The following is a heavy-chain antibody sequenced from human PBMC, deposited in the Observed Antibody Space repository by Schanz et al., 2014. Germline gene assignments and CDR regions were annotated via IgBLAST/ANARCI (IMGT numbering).Heavy chain of an antibody. D-gene: IGHD4-17*01. CDR2: IVPIAGIT. J-gene: IGHJ4*02. Sequence: QVQLVQSGAEVKKPGSSVKVSCKASGGTFSTYPINWLRQAPGQGLEWMGRIVPIAGITNYAQRFQGRVTITADKSSDTAYMELSSLRSDDTAVYYCARGYGDSPTDFWGQGTLVTVSS. V-gene: IGHV1-69*02. CDR1: GGTFSTYP. CDR3: ARGYGDSPTDF.